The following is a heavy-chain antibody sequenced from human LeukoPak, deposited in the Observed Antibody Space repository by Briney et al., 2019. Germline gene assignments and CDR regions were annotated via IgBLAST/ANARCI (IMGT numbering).Heavy chain of an antibody. V-gene: IGHV1-2*02. CDR2: IYPNTGDT. CDR1: GYTFTAYY. CDR3: ARVTGQNNDAFDI. D-gene: IGHD2-8*02. Sequence: ASVKVSCKASGYTFTAYYIHWVRQAPGQGPEWLGWIYPNTGDTRFPQKFQGRVTMTRDTSISTAYMELTRLRSDDKAVYYCARVTGQNNDAFDIWGQGTMVTVSS. J-gene: IGHJ3*02.